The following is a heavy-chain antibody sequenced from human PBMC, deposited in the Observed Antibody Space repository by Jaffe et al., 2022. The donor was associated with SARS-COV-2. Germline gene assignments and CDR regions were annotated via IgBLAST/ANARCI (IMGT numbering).Heavy chain of an antibody. J-gene: IGHJ6*02. CDR2: IYHSGST. D-gene: IGHD3-16*01. CDR3: ARGIPGLGLPYYYGMDV. Sequence: QLQLQESGSGLVKPSQTLSLTCAVSGGSISSGGYSWSWIRQPPGKGLEWIGYIYHSGSTYYNPSLKSRVTISVDRSKNQFSLKLSSVTAADTAVYYCARGIPGLGLPYYYGMDVWGQGTTVTVSS. V-gene: IGHV4-30-2*01. CDR1: GGSISSGGYS.